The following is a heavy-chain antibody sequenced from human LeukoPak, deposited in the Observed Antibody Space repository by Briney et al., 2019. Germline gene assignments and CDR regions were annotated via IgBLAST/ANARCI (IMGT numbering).Heavy chain of an antibody. D-gene: IGHD6-19*01. J-gene: IGHJ4*02. CDR1: GFTFSNAW. CDR3: TTARFVGWYLVY. V-gene: IGHV3-15*01. CDR2: IKSKTDGGTT. Sequence: GGSLRLSCAASGFTFSNAWMSWVRQAPGKGLEWVGRIKSKTDGGTTDYAAPVKGRFTISRDDSKNTLYLQMNSLKTEDTAVYYCTTARFVGWYLVYWGQGTLVTVSS.